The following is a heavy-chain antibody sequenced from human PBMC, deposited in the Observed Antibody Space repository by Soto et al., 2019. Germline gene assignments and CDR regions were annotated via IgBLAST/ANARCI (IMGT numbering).Heavy chain of an antibody. CDR3: ARLASGWQYYYFDF. J-gene: IGHJ2*01. V-gene: IGHV4-34*01. CDR1: GGSFRPYF. D-gene: IGHD6-19*01. Sequence: SETLSLTCAVYGGSFRPYFWSWIRQPPGKGLEWIGEINHSGSTNYNPSLTRRATLSVDTSKNQVSLKLTSVTAADTAVYYCARLASGWQYYYFDFWGRGTPVTVSS. CDR2: INHSGST.